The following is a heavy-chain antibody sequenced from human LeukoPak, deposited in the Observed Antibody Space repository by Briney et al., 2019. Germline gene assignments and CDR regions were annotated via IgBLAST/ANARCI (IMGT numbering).Heavy chain of an antibody. J-gene: IGHJ6*02. CDR1: GGSISSYY. CDR3: ARGWQLLYGMDV. Sequence: SETLSLTCTVSGGSISSYYWSWIRQPPGKGLEWIGYIYYSGSTNYNPSLKRRVTISVDTSKNQFSLKLSSVTAADTAVYYCARGWQLLYGMDVWGQGTTVTVSS. V-gene: IGHV4-59*01. CDR2: IYYSGST. D-gene: IGHD2-15*01.